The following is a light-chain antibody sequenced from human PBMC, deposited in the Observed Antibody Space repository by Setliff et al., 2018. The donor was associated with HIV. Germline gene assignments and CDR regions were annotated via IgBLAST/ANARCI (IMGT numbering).Light chain of an antibody. CDR1: SSDVGGYNL. CDR2: EVS. J-gene: IGLJ2*01. CDR3: CSYAASRTLL. Sequence: QSALTQPASVSGSPGQSITISCTGTSSDVGGYNLVSWYQHHPGKAPKLMISEVSKRPSGVSNRFSGSRSGNTASLTISGLQSEDEADYYCCSYAASRTLLFGGGTKVTVL. V-gene: IGLV2-23*02.